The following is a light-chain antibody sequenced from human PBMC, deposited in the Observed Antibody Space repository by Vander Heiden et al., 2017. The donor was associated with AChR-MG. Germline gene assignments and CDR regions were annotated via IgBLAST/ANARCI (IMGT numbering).Light chain of an antibody. CDR3: QQDKSYSYT. V-gene: IGKV1-5*03. CDR2: EAS. CDR1: QIISTW. J-gene: IGKJ2*01. Sequence: DIQMTQFPSTLSASVGDRVTITCRASQIISTWLAWYQLKPGKAPKFLIYEASNLQSGVPSRFSGSGSGTEFTLTISSLQPDDFATYYCQQDKSYSYTFGQGTKLEIK.